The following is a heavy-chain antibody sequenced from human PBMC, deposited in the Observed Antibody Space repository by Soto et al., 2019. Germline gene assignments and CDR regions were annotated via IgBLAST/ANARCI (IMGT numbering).Heavy chain of an antibody. CDR2: TYYRSKWYN. V-gene: IGHV6-1*01. CDR3: SRVLIPAASSWFDP. D-gene: IGHD6-13*01. Sequence: PSQTLSLTCAISVDSVSSNSAAWNWIRQSPSRGLEWLGRTYYRSKWYNDYAVSVKSRITINPDTSKNQFSLQLNSVTPEDTAVYYCSRVLIPAASSWFDPWGQGTLVTVSS. CDR1: VDSVSSNSAA. J-gene: IGHJ5*02.